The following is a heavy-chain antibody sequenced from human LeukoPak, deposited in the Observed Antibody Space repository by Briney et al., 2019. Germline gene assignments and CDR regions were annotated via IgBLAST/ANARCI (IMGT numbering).Heavy chain of an antibody. CDR2: IRYDGSNK. Sequence: PGGSLKLSCAASGFTFSSYGMHWVRQAPGKGLEWVAFIRYDGSNKYYADSVKGRFTISRDNSKNTLYLQMNSLRAEDTAVYYCAKAYYYGSGSYYLGEFDYWGQRTLVTVSS. J-gene: IGHJ4*02. CDR3: AKAYYYGSGSYYLGEFDY. CDR1: GFTFSSYG. D-gene: IGHD3-10*01. V-gene: IGHV3-30*02.